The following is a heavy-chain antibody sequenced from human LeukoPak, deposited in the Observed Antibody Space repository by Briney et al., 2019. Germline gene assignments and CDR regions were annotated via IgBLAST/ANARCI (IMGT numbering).Heavy chain of an antibody. D-gene: IGHD2-21*02. CDR2: INQGGSDK. V-gene: IGHV3-7*01. CDR1: GFTFRNSW. CDR3: ARYCGGDCYGMDV. Sequence: GGSLRLSCAASGFTFRNSWMTWVRQAPGKGLEWVANINQGGSDKYYVDSVKGRFTISRDNPKNSLYLQMNSLRAEDTAVYYCARYCGGDCYGMDVGGQGTTVTVSS. J-gene: IGHJ6*02.